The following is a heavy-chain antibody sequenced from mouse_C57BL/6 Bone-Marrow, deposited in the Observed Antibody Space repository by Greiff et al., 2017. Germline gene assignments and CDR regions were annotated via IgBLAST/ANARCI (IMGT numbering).Heavy chain of an antibody. CDR2: INPGSGGT. CDR1: GYAFTNYL. D-gene: IGHD1-2*01. CDR3: ARSPLLEGV. V-gene: IGHV1-54*01. J-gene: IGHJ1*03. Sequence: QVQLQQSGAELVRPGTSVKVSCKASGYAFTNYLIEWVKQRPGQGLEWIGVINPGSGGTNYNEKFKGKATLTADKSSSTAYMQLSSLTSEDSAVYFCARSPLLEGVWGTGTTVTVSS.